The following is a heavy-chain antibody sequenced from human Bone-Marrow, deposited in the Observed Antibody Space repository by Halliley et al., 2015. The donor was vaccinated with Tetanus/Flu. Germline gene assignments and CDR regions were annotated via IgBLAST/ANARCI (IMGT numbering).Heavy chain of an antibody. V-gene: IGHV3-7*01. CDR1: GFTFRTYW. D-gene: IGHD6-19*01. CDR3: ARGGGGRLVREAFDI. J-gene: IGHJ3*02. CDR2: IKWDGSDK. Sequence: SLRLSCAASGFTFRTYWMSWVRQAPGKGLEWVAGIKWDGSDKYYVDSVKGRFTISRDNAKNSVFLHMYGLRAEDTGIFYCARGGGGRLVREAFDIGGQGTRVTASS.